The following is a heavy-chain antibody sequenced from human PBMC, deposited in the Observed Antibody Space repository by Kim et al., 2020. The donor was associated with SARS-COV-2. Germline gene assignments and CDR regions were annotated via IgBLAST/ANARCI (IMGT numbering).Heavy chain of an antibody. V-gene: IGHV3-43*01. J-gene: IGHJ6*02. Sequence: GGSLRLSCAASGFTFDDYTMHWVRQAPGKGLEWVSLISWDGGSTYYVDSVKGRFTISRDNSKNSLYLQMNSLRTEDTALYYCAKDMRSGHVLNYYGMDVWGQGTTVTVSS. CDR3: AKDMRSGHVLNYYGMDV. CDR2: ISWDGGST. D-gene: IGHD5-12*01. CDR1: GFTFDDYT.